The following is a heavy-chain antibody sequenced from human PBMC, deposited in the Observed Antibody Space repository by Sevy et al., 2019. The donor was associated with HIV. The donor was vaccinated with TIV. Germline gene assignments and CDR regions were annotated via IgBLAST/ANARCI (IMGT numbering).Heavy chain of an antibody. CDR2: VNSDGSST. Sequence: GGSLRLSCATSGFTFSSYWMHWVRQAPGKGLVWVSGVNSDGSSTNYADSVKGRFTISRDSAKNTLCLQMNSLRAEDTAVHFSGASDTWEDHWGQGTLVSVSS. V-gene: IGHV3-74*01. CDR3: GASDTWEDH. J-gene: IGHJ4*02. D-gene: IGHD1-26*01. CDR1: GFTFSSYW.